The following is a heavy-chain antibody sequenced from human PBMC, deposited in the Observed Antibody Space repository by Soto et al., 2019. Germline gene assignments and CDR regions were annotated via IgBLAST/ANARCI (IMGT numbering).Heavy chain of an antibody. J-gene: IGHJ3*02. CDR3: ARRQLVHDAFDI. V-gene: IGHV5-51*01. CDR1: GYSFTSYW. Sequence: GESLKISCQASGYSFTSYWIGWVRQMPGKGLEWMGIIYPGDSDTKKSPSFQGQVTISADKSISTAYLQWSSLKASDTAMYYCARRQLVHDAFDIWGQGTMVTVSS. CDR2: IYPGDSDT. D-gene: IGHD6-6*01.